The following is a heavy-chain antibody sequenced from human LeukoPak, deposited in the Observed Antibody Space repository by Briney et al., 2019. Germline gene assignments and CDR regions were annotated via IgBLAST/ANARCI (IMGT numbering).Heavy chain of an antibody. V-gene: IGHV1-69*05. CDR3: ARDSVLRYFDWLVLSRGKPTAFDI. CDR2: IIPIFGTA. J-gene: IGHJ3*02. Sequence: GASAKVSCKASGGTFSSYAISWVRRAPGQGLEWMGRIIPIFGTANYAQKFQGRVTITTDESTSTAYMELSSLRSEDTAVYYCARDSVLRYFDWLVLSRGKPTAFDIWGQGTMVTVSS. D-gene: IGHD3-9*01. CDR1: GGTFSSYA.